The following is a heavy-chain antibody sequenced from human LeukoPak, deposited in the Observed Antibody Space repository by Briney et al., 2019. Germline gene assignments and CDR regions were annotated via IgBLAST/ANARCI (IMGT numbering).Heavy chain of an antibody. J-gene: IGHJ3*02. Sequence: GGSLRLSCAASGFTFSSYSMNWVRQAPGKGLEWVSSISSSSSYIYYADSVKGRFTISRDNAKNSLYLQMNSLRAEGTAVYYCARDAGITGTNDAFDIWGQGTMVTVSS. V-gene: IGHV3-21*01. CDR2: ISSSSSYI. CDR3: ARDAGITGTNDAFDI. D-gene: IGHD1-7*01. CDR1: GFTFSSYS.